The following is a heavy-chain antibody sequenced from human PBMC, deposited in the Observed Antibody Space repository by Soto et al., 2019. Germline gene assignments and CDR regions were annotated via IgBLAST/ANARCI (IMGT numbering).Heavy chain of an antibody. CDR3: ARGGKTYYYDSSGYSTGRGREDYFDS. D-gene: IGHD3-22*01. V-gene: IGHV4-34*01. J-gene: IGHJ4*02. CDR1: GGSFSGYY. Sequence: QVQLQQWGAGLLKPSETLSLTCAVYGGSFSGYYWSWIRQPPGKGLEWIGEINHSGSTNYNPSLKSRVTISVDTSKNQFSLKLSSVTAADTAVYYCARGGKTYYYDSSGYSTGRGREDYFDSWGQGTLVTVSS. CDR2: INHSGST.